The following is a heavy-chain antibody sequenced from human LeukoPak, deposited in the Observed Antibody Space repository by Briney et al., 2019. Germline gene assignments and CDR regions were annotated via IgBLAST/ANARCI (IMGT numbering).Heavy chain of an antibody. CDR3: ASCYGSGSYSAFDI. V-gene: IGHV4-61*01. Sequence: SETLSLTCTVSGGSVSSDNYYWSWIRQPPGKGLEWIGYIYYSGSTKCNLSLKSRVTMSVDTSKNQFSLKLNSVTAADTAVYYCASCYGSGSYSAFDIWGQGTMVTVSS. D-gene: IGHD3-10*01. CDR1: GGSVSSDNYY. J-gene: IGHJ3*02. CDR2: IYYSGST.